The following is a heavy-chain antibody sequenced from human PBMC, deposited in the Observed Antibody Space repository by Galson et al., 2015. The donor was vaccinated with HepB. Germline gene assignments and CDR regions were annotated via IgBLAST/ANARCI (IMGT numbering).Heavy chain of an antibody. D-gene: IGHD5-24*01. Sequence: SLRLSCAASGFTFSSYSMNWVRQAPGKGLEWVSSISSSSSYIYYADSVKGRFTISRDNAKNSLYLQMNSLRAEDTAVYYCARSRDGYNLGPDWYFDLWGRGTLVTVSS. V-gene: IGHV3-21*01. CDR2: ISSSSSYI. CDR3: ARSRDGYNLGPDWYFDL. J-gene: IGHJ2*01. CDR1: GFTFSSYS.